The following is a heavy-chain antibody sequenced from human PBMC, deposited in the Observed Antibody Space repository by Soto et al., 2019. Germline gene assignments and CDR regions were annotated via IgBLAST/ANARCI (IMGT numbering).Heavy chain of an antibody. CDR2: ISYDGSNK. J-gene: IGHJ3*02. CDR1: GFTFSSYG. Sequence: HPGGSLRLSCAASGFTFSSYGMQWVRQAPGKGLEWVAVISYDGSNKYYADSVKGRFTISRDNSKNTLYLQMNSLRAEDTAVYYCAILVVAAGHDAFDIWGQGTMVTVSS. D-gene: IGHD2-15*01. V-gene: IGHV3-30*03. CDR3: AILVVAAGHDAFDI.